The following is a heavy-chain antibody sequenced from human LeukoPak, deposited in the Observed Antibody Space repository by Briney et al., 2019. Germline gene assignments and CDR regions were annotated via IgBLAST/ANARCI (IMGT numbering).Heavy chain of an antibody. CDR1: GGSISSGDYY. D-gene: IGHD1-26*01. Sequence: SETLSLTCTVSGGSISSGDYYWSWIRQPPGKGLVWIGYIYYSGSTYYNPSLKSRVTISVDTPKNQFSLKLSSVTAADTAVYYCASATPDEELQTAFDIWGQGTMVTVSS. V-gene: IGHV4-30-4*01. CDR3: ASATPDEELQTAFDI. J-gene: IGHJ3*02. CDR2: IYYSGST.